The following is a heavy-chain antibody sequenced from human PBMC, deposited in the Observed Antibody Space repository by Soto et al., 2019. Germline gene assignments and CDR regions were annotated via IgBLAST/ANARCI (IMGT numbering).Heavy chain of an antibody. CDR2: ISGSGGST. CDR3: ARCMGYCSRTSCYIWFDY. Sequence: GGSLRLSCAASGFTFSTYAMSWVRQAPGKGLEWVSAISGSGGSTYYADPVKGRFTISRDNSKNTLYLQMNSLRAEDTAVHYCARCMGYCSRTSCYIWFDYWGQGTLVTVSS. V-gene: IGHV3-23*01. CDR1: GFTFSTYA. J-gene: IGHJ4*02. D-gene: IGHD2-2*02.